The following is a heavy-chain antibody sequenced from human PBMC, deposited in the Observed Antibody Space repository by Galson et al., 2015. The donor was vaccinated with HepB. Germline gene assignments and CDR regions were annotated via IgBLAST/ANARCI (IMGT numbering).Heavy chain of an antibody. CDR2: ISAYNGNT. CDR1: GYPFTTYG. Sequence: SVKVSCKASGYPFTTYGIIWVRQAPGQGLEWMGWISAYNGNTNYAQKLQGRVTMTTDTSTSTAYMELRSLRSDDTAVYYCASGSNSSGWYWYFDLWGRGTLVTVSS. V-gene: IGHV1-18*04. J-gene: IGHJ2*01. CDR3: ASGSNSSGWYWYFDL. D-gene: IGHD6-19*01.